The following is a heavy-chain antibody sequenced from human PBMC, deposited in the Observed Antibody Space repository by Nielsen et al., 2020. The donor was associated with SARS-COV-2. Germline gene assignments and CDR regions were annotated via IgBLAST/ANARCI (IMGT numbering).Heavy chain of an antibody. Sequence: GESLKISCAASGFTFSSYAMHWVRQAPGKGLEWVAVISYDGSNKYYADSVKGRFTISRDNSKNTLYLQMNSLRAEDTAVYYCAREMVRGVPWYYGMDVWGQGTTVTVSS. D-gene: IGHD3-10*01. V-gene: IGHV3-30-3*01. J-gene: IGHJ6*02. CDR2: ISYDGSNK. CDR1: GFTFSSYA. CDR3: AREMVRGVPWYYGMDV.